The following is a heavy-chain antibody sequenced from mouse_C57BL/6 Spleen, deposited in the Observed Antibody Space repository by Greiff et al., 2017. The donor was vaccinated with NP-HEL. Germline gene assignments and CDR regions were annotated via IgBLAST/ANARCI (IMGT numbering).Heavy chain of an antibody. V-gene: IGHV1-62-2*01. Sequence: QVHVKQSGAELVKPGASVKLSCKASGYTFTEYTIHWVKQRSGQGLEWIGWFYPGSGSIKYNEKFKDKATLTADKSSSTVYMELSRLTSEDSAVYFCARHEIYYGNYPHAMDYWGQGTSVTVSS. CDR2: FYPGSGSI. CDR3: ARHEIYYGNYPHAMDY. CDR1: GYTFTEYT. D-gene: IGHD2-1*01. J-gene: IGHJ4*01.